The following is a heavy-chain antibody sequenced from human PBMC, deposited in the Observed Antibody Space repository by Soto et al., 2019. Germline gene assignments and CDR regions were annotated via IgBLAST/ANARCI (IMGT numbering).Heavy chain of an antibody. CDR3: ATRGTQGRWLEFADY. CDR1: GGTFSSLG. D-gene: IGHD5-12*01. CDR2: IIPISGRT. J-gene: IGHJ4*02. V-gene: IGHV1-69*01. Sequence: QVQLLQSGAEVKRPGSSVKVSCEASGGTFSSLGFTWVRQAPGQGLEWMGGIIPISGRTTFAQKFQGRVTITADESTGATCMELTTLTSDDTAMYYCATRGTQGRWLEFADYWGQGTLVTVSS.